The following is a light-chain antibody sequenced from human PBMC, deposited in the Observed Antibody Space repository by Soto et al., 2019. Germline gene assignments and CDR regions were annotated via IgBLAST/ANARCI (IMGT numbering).Light chain of an antibody. J-gene: IGLJ1*01. V-gene: IGLV2-14*01. Sequence: QSVLTQPASVSGSPGQSITISCTGTSSDVGAYTSVSWYQQHPGKAPKLIIYEVSNRPPGISTRFSGSKSASTASLTISGLQAEDEAHYYGSSYTGDNREYVFATGTKVTVL. CDR1: SSDVGAYTS. CDR2: EVS. CDR3: SSYTGDNREYV.